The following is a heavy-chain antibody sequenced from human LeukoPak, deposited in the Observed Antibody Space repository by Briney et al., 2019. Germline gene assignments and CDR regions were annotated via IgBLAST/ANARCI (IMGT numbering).Heavy chain of an antibody. CDR3: ARNFWPAKGIYDFISRTWFDP. V-gene: IGHV4-4*07. CDR1: GGSISSYY. J-gene: IGHJ5*02. CDR2: IYTSGST. Sequence: SETLSLTCTVSGGSISSYYWGWIRQPAGKGLEWIGRIYTSGSTNYNPSLKSRVTMSVDTSKNQFSLKLSSVTAADTAVYYCARNFWPAKGIYDFISRTWFDPWGQGTGVTASS. D-gene: IGHD5/OR15-5a*01.